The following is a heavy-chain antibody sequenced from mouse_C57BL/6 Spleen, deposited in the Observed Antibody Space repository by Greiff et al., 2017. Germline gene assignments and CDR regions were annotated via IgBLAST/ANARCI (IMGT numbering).Heavy chain of an antibody. CDR2: ISDGGSYT. CDR1: GFTFSSYA. CDR3: AREGRDGYFFAY. Sequence: EVQLVESGGGLVKPGGSLKLSCAASGFTFSSYAMSWVRQTPEKRLEWVATISDGGSYTYYPDNVKGRFTISRDNAKNNLYLQMSHLKSEDTAMYYCAREGRDGYFFAYWGQGTLVTVSA. V-gene: IGHV5-4*01. J-gene: IGHJ3*01. D-gene: IGHD2-3*01.